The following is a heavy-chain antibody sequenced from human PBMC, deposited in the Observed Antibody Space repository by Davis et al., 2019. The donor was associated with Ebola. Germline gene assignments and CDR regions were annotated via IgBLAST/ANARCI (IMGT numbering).Heavy chain of an antibody. CDR3: ARAAKYSGSYPIDY. V-gene: IGHV1-3*04. CDR2: ISTGNGNA. D-gene: IGHD1-26*01. CDR1: GYIFTNHA. J-gene: IGHJ4*02. Sequence: ASVKVSCKASGYIFTNHAMHWVRQAPGQRLEWMGWISTGNGNARYSQKFQGRVTITRDTSATTAYMELSSLRSEDTAVYYCARAAKYSGSYPIDYWGQGTLVTVSS.